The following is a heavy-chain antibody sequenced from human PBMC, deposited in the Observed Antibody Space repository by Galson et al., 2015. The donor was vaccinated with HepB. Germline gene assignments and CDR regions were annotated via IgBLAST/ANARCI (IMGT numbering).Heavy chain of an antibody. J-gene: IGHJ4*02. CDR2: IWYDGSNK. V-gene: IGHV3-33*08. CDR3: ARGSEVSGWYFFDY. Sequence: SLRLSCAASGFTFRGHSMHWVRQAPGKGLEWVAVIWYDGSNKDYADSVRGRFTISRDNSKSTVYLQMNSLRAEDTAVYYCARGSEVSGWYFFDYWGQGTLVTVSS. D-gene: IGHD6-19*01. CDR1: GFTFRGHS.